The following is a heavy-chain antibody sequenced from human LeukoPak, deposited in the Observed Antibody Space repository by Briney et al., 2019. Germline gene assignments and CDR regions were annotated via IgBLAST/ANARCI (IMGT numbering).Heavy chain of an antibody. CDR2: IYYSGST. CDR1: GGSISSYY. CDR3: ARGTMIARRWFDP. V-gene: IGHV4-59*01. Sequence: SETLSLTCTVSGGSISSYYWSWIRQPPGKGLEWIGYIYYSGSTNYNPSLKSRVTISVDTSKNQFSLKLSSVTAADTAVYYCARGTMIARRWFDPWGQGTLVTVSS. D-gene: IGHD3-22*01. J-gene: IGHJ5*02.